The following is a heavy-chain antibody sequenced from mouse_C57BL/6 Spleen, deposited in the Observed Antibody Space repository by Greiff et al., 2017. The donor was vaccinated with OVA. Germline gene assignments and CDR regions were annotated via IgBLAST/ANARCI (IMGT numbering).Heavy chain of an antibody. CDR2: IYPGNSDT. J-gene: IGHJ3*01. CDR1: GYTFTSYW. Sequence: EVKVEESGTVLARPGASVKMSCKTSGYTFTSYWMHWVKQRPGQGLEWIGAIYPGNSDTCYKQKFKGKAKLTAVTSASTAYMELSGLTNEDSAVDYCTRDDNWGFADWGQGTLVTVSA. CDR3: TRDDNWGFAD. D-gene: IGHD4-1*01. V-gene: IGHV1-5*01.